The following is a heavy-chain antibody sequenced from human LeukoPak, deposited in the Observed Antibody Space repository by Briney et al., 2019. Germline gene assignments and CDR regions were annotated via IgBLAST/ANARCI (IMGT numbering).Heavy chain of an antibody. Sequence: SETLSLTCTVSGDSISSGSYYWSWIRQPPGKGLEWIGYIYYSGSTNYNPSLKNRVTISVDTSKNQFSLKLSSVTAADTAVYFCAREGNTYGSNWFDPWGQGTLVTVSS. CDR1: GDSISSGSYY. J-gene: IGHJ5*02. D-gene: IGHD5-18*01. CDR2: IYYSGST. CDR3: AREGNTYGSNWFDP. V-gene: IGHV4-61*01.